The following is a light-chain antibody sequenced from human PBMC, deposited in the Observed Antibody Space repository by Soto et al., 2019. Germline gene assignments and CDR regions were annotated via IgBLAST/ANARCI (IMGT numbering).Light chain of an antibody. CDR2: KAT. V-gene: IGKV1-5*03. CDR1: QSIGSG. Sequence: DFQMTQSPSTLSASVGDGVTITCRASQSIGSGLAWYQQQPGKAPKLLIYKATNLQRGVSSRFSGSGSVTDFSLTISSLKPADSATYYCQQYHDFQYTFGQGTKLEI. J-gene: IGKJ2*01. CDR3: QQYHDFQYT.